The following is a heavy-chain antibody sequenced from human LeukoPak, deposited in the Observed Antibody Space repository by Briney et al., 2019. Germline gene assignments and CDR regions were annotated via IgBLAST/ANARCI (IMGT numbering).Heavy chain of an antibody. J-gene: IGHJ4*02. D-gene: IGHD3-22*01. CDR1: GGSISTSSYY. CDR3: ARTPIYYFDNSGYYN. V-gene: IGHV4-39*07. CDR2: IYYSGST. Sequence: QSSETLSLTCTVSGGSISTSSYYWGWIRQPPGKGLEWIGSIYYSGSTYYNPSLKSRVTISVDTSKNQFSLKLSSVTAADTAVYYCARTPIYYFDNSGYYNWGQGTLVTVSS.